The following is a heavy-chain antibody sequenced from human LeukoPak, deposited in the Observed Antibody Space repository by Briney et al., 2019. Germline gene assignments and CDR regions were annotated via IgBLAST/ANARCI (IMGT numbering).Heavy chain of an antibody. D-gene: IGHD6-19*01. J-gene: IGHJ4*02. CDR2: INPNSGGT. CDR1: VYTFTDYY. CDR3: ARGRVSVGDASGWSG. V-gene: IGHV1-2*02. Sequence: GASVKVSCKASVYTFTDYYMHWVRQGPGQGLEWMGWINPNSGGTKYAEKFQGRVTMTRDTSISTAYMELSSLSSDDTAAYYCARGRVSVGDASGWSGWGQGTLVTVSS.